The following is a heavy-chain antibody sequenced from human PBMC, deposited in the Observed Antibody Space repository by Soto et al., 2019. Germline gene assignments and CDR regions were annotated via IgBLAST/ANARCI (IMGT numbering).Heavy chain of an antibody. CDR3: ARLAYCSGGSCYSRGYLDY. CDR2: IYPGDSDT. V-gene: IGHV5-51*01. CDR1: GYSFTDYW. D-gene: IGHD2-15*01. J-gene: IGHJ4*02. Sequence: PGESLKISCPGSGYSFTDYWIGWVRQMPGKGLELMGIIYPGDSDTRYSPSFQGQVTISADKSISTAYLQWGSLKASDTAMYYCARLAYCSGGSCYSRGYLDYWGQGTLVTVSS.